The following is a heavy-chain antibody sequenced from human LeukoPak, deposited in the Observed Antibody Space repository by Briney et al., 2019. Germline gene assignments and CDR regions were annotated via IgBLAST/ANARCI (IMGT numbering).Heavy chain of an antibody. CDR2: INHSGST. D-gene: IGHD2-21*01. CDR1: GGSISSSSYY. Sequence: SETLSLTCTVSGGSISSSSYYWSWIRQPPGKGLEWIGEINHSGSTNYNPSLKSRVTISVDTSKNQFSLKLSSVTAADTAVYYCARLLGSHINYFDPWGQGTLVTVSS. CDR3: ARLLGSHINYFDP. J-gene: IGHJ5*02. V-gene: IGHV4-39*01.